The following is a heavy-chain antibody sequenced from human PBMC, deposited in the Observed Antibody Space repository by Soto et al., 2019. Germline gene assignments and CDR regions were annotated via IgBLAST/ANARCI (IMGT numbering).Heavy chain of an antibody. V-gene: IGHV1-8*01. CDR1: GYTFTSYD. J-gene: IGHJ5*02. D-gene: IGHD1-1*01. Sequence: QVQLVQSGAEVKKPGASVKVSCKASGYTFTSYDINWVRQATGQGLEWMGRMNPNNGNTAYAQKFQGRVTMTRTTSMSTAYMELSSLRSEDTAVYYCARGADNWNDGYWFDPWGQGTLVTVSS. CDR3: ARGADNWNDGYWFDP. CDR2: MNPNNGNT.